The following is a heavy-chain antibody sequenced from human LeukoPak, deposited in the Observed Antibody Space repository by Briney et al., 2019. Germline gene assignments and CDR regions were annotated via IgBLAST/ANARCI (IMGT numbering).Heavy chain of an antibody. V-gene: IGHV3-23*01. D-gene: IGHD3-9*01. CDR2: ISGTSGST. CDR1: GFTFSSYA. J-gene: IGHJ6*03. CDR3: AKVPFDWISSTNYYYYMDV. Sequence: QPGGSLRLSCAASGFTFSSYAMSWVRQAPGKGLEWVSSISGTSGSTFYADSVQGRFTISRDNSKNTLYLQMNSLRAEDTAVYYCAKVPFDWISSTNYYYYMDVWGKGTPVTVSS.